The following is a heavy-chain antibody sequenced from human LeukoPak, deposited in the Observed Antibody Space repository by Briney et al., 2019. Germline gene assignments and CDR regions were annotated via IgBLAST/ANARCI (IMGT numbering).Heavy chain of an antibody. Sequence: ASVTVSCKASGYSFTSYYMHWVRQAPGQGLECMGIINPSGGSTSYAQKFQGRVTMTRDTSTSTVYMEVSSLRSEDTAVYYCARDGGPTEYQFDYWGQGTLVTVSS. CDR2: INPSGGST. CDR3: ARDGGPTEYQFDY. D-gene: IGHD2/OR15-2a*01. V-gene: IGHV1-46*01. CDR1: GYSFTSYY. J-gene: IGHJ4*02.